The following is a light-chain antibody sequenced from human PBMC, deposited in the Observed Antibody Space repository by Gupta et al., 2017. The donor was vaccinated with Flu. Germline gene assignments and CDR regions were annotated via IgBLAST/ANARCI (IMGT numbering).Light chain of an antibody. CDR2: WAT. CDR1: QSVLYTEDKNY. J-gene: IGKJ2*01. CDR3: QQDDSLPDT. Sequence: VTRGERATSYCDSSQSVLYTEDKNYLAWYQQKPGQPPELLIYWATTRESGVPDSFSGRGSVTDFTLTISSLQAEDVAVYYCQQDDSLPDTFGQGTKMEIK. V-gene: IGKV4-1*01.